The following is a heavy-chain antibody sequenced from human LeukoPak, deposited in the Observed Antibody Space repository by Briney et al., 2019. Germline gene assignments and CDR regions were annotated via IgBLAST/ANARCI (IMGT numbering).Heavy chain of an antibody. CDR3: ARDRDTAMFRANGAFDI. CDR2: ISSSSSYI. Sequence: GGSLRLSCAASGFTFSSYSMNWVRQAPGKGLEWVSSISSSSSYIYYADSVKGRFTISRDNAKNSLYLQMNSLRAEDTAVYYCARDRDTAMFRANGAFDIWGQGTMVTVSS. CDR1: GFTFSSYS. D-gene: IGHD5-18*01. V-gene: IGHV3-21*01. J-gene: IGHJ3*02.